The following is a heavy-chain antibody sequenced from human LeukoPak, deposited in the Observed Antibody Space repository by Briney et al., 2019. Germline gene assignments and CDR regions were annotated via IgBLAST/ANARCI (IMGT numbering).Heavy chain of an antibody. D-gene: IGHD2/OR15-2a*01. CDR1: GFTFSNYA. Sequence: GGSLRLSCAASGFTFSNYAMSWVRQAPGKGPEWVSGISGSGDTSYFADSVQGRFTISRDNSKNTLYLQMNSLRAEDTAVYYCAKDRSDNSTWYCMDVWGQGTTVTVSS. V-gene: IGHV3-23*01. J-gene: IGHJ6*02. CDR2: ISGSGDTS. CDR3: AKDRSDNSTWYCMDV.